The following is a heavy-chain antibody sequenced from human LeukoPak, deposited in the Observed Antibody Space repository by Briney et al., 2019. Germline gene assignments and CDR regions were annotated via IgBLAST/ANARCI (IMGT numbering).Heavy chain of an antibody. D-gene: IGHD3-10*01. CDR1: GFTFSSYA. V-gene: IGHV3-23*01. CDR2: ISGSGGST. Sequence: GGSLRLSCAAPGFTFSSYAMSWVRQAPGKGLEWVSAISGSGGSTYYADSVKGRFTISRDNSRSTLYLQMNSLRPEGTAIYYCAREGYYGSGSPPSLYFDYWGQGTLVTVSS. CDR3: AREGYYGSGSPPSLYFDY. J-gene: IGHJ4*02.